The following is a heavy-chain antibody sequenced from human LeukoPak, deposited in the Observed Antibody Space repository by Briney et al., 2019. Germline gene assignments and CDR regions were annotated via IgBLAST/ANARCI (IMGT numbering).Heavy chain of an antibody. CDR3: ARDGCSSTSCYVDY. CDR2: IYSGGST. D-gene: IGHD2-2*01. J-gene: IGHJ4*02. CDR1: GSTVSSNY. V-gene: IGHV3-66*01. Sequence: PGGSLRLSCAASGSTVSSNYMNWVRQAPGKGLEWVSVIYSGGSTYYADSVRGRFTISRDNSKNTLYLQMNSLRAEDTAVYYCARDGCSSTSCYVDYWGQGTLVTVSS.